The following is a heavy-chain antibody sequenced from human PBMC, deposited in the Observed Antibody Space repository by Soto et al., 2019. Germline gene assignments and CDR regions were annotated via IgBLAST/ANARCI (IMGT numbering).Heavy chain of an antibody. Sequence: SETLSLTCSVSGGSISSYYWSWVRQPPGKGLEWIGYIYYSGSTNYNPSLKSRVTISVDTSKNQFSLKLSSVTAADTAVYYCARARFTNYYYYMDVWGKGTTVTVSS. CDR2: IYYSGST. J-gene: IGHJ6*03. CDR1: GGSISSYY. CDR3: ARARFTNYYYYMDV. V-gene: IGHV4-59*01. D-gene: IGHD3-3*01.